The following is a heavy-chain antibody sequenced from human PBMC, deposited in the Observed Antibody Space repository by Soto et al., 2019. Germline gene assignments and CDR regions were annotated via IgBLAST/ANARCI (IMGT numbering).Heavy chain of an antibody. CDR1: GGTFSSYA. CDR3: AREGDSGVVPAAMTIDY. Sequence: ASVKVSCKASGGTFSSYAISWVRQAPGQGLEWMGGIIPIFGIANYAQKFQGRVTITADKSTSTAYMELSSLRSEDTAVYYCAREGDSGVVPAAMTIDYWGQGTLVTVSS. D-gene: IGHD2-2*01. J-gene: IGHJ4*02. CDR2: IIPIFGIA. V-gene: IGHV1-69*10.